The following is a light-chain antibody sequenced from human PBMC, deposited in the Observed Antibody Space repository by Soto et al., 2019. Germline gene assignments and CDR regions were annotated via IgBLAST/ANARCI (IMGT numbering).Light chain of an antibody. CDR3: CSYAGSREGV. Sequence: QSALAQPRSVSGSPGQSVAISCTGTSSDVGAYDFVSWYQQHPGKVPKLLIYDVTKRPSGVPDRFSGSKSGNTASLTISGLQAEDEADYYCCSYAGSREGVFGGGTNLTVL. J-gene: IGLJ3*02. CDR1: SSDVGAYDF. CDR2: DVT. V-gene: IGLV2-11*01.